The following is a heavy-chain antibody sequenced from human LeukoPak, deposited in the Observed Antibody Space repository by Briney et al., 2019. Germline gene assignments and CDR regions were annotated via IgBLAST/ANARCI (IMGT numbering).Heavy chain of an antibody. CDR2: INPSSRST. V-gene: IGHV1-46*01. CDR1: GYTFSTYY. D-gene: IGHD2-15*01. Sequence: ASVKVSCKASGYTFSTYYLHWVRQAPGQGLEWMGIINPSSRSTTYAQTFEGRVTMTSDTSTSTVYMELSRLRSEDTAVYYCASSDCSGGSCFILDYWSQGTLVTVSS. J-gene: IGHJ4*02. CDR3: ASSDCSGGSCFILDY.